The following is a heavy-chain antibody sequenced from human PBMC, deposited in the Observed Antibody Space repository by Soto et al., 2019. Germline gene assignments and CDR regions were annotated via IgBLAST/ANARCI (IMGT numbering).Heavy chain of an antibody. CDR2: MNPNSGNT. Sequence: ASVKVSCKASGYTFTSYDINWVRQATGQGFEWMGWMNPNSGNTGYAQKFQGRVTMTRNTSISTAYMELSSLRSEDTAVYYCARSGPSIAAADWFDPWGQGTLVTVSS. D-gene: IGHD6-13*01. CDR1: GYTFTSYD. V-gene: IGHV1-8*01. J-gene: IGHJ5*02. CDR3: ARSGPSIAAADWFDP.